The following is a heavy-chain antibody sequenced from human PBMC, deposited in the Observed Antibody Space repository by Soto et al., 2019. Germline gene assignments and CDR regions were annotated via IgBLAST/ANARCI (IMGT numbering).Heavy chain of an antibody. D-gene: IGHD1-26*01. CDR3: AKDYLRWAQP. V-gene: IGHV3-23*01. CDR1: GFTFSDYG. CDR2: ISGSGST. Sequence: FLRLSCAASGFTFSDYGMSWVRQAPGKGLEWVSAISGSGSTFYADSVKGRFTISRDNSKNTLFLQMNSLRAQDTAVYYCAKDYLRWAQPWGQGTLVTVS. J-gene: IGHJ5*02.